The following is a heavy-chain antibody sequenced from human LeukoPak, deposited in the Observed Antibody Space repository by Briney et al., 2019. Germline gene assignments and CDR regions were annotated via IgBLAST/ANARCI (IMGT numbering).Heavy chain of an antibody. CDR1: GYTFTSYG. D-gene: IGHD3-22*01. V-gene: IGHV1-18*01. CDR2: ISAYNGNT. CDR3: ARWYYDSSGYYSGMDV. J-gene: IGHJ6*02. Sequence: ASVKVSCKASGYTFTSYGISWVRQAPGQGLEWMGWISAYNGNTNYAQKLQGRVTMTTDTSTSTAYMELRSLRSDDTAVYYCARWYYDSSGYYSGMDVWGQGTTVTVSS.